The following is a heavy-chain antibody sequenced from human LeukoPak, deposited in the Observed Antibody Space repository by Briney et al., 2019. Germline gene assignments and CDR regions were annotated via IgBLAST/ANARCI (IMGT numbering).Heavy chain of an antibody. D-gene: IGHD7-27*01. V-gene: IGHV3-30*18. CDR3: AKDWGNWGYGYYFDH. Sequence: GGSLRLSCAASGFTFSTYGMHWVRQAPGKGLEWVAVISYDGSNKYYADSVKGRFTISRDNSKNTLYLQMNSLRAEDTAVYYCAKDWGNWGYGYYFDHWGQGALVTVSS. CDR2: ISYDGSNK. J-gene: IGHJ4*02. CDR1: GFTFSTYG.